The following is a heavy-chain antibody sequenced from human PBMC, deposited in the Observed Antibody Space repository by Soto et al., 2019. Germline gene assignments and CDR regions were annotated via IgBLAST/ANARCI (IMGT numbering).Heavy chain of an antibody. CDR3: ARGIEGWYQGRYYYGMDV. Sequence: QVQLQESGPGLVKPSETLSLTCTVSGGSVSSGSYYWSWIRQPPGKGLEWIGYIYYSGSTNYNPSHKNRGTISVDTSKNQSSQKLGSVTAADTAVYYCARGIEGWYQGRYYYGMDVWGQGTTVTVSS. J-gene: IGHJ6*02. CDR2: IYYSGST. D-gene: IGHD6-19*01. CDR1: GGSVSSGSYY. V-gene: IGHV4-61*01.